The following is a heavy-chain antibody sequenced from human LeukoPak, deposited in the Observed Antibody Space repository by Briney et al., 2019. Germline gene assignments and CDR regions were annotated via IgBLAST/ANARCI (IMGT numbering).Heavy chain of an antibody. CDR1: GYSISSGYY. J-gene: IGHJ5*02. V-gene: IGHV3-7*01. Sequence: PSETLSLTCTVSGYSISSGYYWGWIRQPPGKGLEWVANIKQDGSEKYYVDSVKGRFTISRDNAKNSLYLQMNSLRAEDTAVYYCARKPIVEAFNWFDPWGQGTLVTVSS. D-gene: IGHD1-26*01. CDR3: ARKPIVEAFNWFDP. CDR2: IKQDGSEK.